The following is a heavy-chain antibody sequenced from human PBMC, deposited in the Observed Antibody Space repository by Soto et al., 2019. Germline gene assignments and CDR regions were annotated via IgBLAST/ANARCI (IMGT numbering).Heavy chain of an antibody. Sequence: GGSMRLSCAASGFTFSSYAMSWVRQDPGKGLEWVSAISGSGGTTYYADSVKGRFTISRDNSKNTLYLQMNSLRAEDTAVYYCAKDRDCSGGTCYYNYWGQGTLVTVSS. J-gene: IGHJ4*02. CDR1: GFTFSSYA. D-gene: IGHD2-15*01. V-gene: IGHV3-23*01. CDR2: ISGSGGTT. CDR3: AKDRDCSGGTCYYNY.